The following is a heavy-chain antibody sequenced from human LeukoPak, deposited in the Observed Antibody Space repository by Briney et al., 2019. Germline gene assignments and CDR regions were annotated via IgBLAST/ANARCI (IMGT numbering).Heavy chain of an antibody. J-gene: IGHJ3*02. CDR3: AREEEQYYYDSSGSAFDI. CDR1: GFTFDDYG. D-gene: IGHD3-22*01. CDR2: INWNGGST. V-gene: IGHV3-20*04. Sequence: GGSLRLSCAASGFTFDDYGMSWVRQAPGKGLERVSGINWNGGSTGYADSVKGRFTISRDNAKNSLYLQMNSLRAEDTALYYCAREEEQYYYDSSGSAFDIWGQGTMVTVSS.